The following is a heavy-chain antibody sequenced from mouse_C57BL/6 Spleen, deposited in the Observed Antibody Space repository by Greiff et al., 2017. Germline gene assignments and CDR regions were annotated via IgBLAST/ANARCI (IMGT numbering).Heavy chain of an antibody. Sequence: EVQLVESGGDLVKPGGSLKLSCAASGFTFSSYGMSWVRQTPDKRLEWVATISSGGSYTYYPDSVKGRFTISRDNAKNTLYLQMSSLKSEDTAMYYCARLITTVVEGGYYLDYWGQGTTLTVSS. CDR1: GFTFSSYG. CDR3: ARLITTVVEGGYYLDY. V-gene: IGHV5-6*01. CDR2: ISSGGSYT. D-gene: IGHD1-1*01. J-gene: IGHJ2*01.